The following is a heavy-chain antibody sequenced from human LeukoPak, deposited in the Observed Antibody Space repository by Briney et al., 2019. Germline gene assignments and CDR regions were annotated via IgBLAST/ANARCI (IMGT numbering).Heavy chain of an antibody. CDR2: ISWNGDNF. CDR3: AKSGATYYNYYTDV. Sequence: GRSLRLSCAASGFTFNAYAMHWVRQVPGKGLEWVSGISWNGDNFAYADSVKGRFFISRDSAKNSLYLQMNFLRPEDTALYFCAKSGATYYNYYTDVWGKGTTVTVSS. CDR1: GFTFNAYA. J-gene: IGHJ6*03. V-gene: IGHV3-9*01. D-gene: IGHD1-26*01.